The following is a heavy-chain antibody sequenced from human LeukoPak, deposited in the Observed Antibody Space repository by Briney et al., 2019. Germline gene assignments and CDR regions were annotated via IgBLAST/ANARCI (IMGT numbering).Heavy chain of an antibody. CDR1: GGTFSSYA. CDR3: AGGTSSGSYGIFDY. J-gene: IGHJ4*02. CDR2: IIPIFGTA. Sequence: VASVKVSCKASGGTFSSYAISWVRQAPGQGLEWMGGIIPIFGTANYAQKFQGRVTITTDESTSTAYMELSSLRSEDTAVYYCAGGTSSGSYGIFDYWGQGTLVTVSS. V-gene: IGHV1-69*05. D-gene: IGHD1-26*01.